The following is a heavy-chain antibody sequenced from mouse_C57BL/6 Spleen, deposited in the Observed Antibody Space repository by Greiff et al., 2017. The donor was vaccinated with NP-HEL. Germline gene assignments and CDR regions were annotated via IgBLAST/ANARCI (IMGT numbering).Heavy chain of an antibody. V-gene: IGHV1-61*01. CDR1: GYTFPSYW. D-gene: IGHD2-3*01. CDR3: ARYDGYLDY. CDR2: IYPSDSET. Sequence: QVQLQQPGAELVRPGSSVKLSCKASGYTFPSYWMDWVKQRPGQGLEWIGNIYPSDSETHYNQKFKDKATLTVDKSSSTAYMQLSILTSEDSAVYYCARYDGYLDYWGQGTTLTVSS. J-gene: IGHJ2*01.